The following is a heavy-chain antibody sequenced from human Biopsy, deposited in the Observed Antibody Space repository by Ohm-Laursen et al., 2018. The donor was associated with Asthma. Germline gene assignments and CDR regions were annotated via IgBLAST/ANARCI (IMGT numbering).Heavy chain of an antibody. V-gene: IGHV1-69*01. CDR2: LIPVLGTP. J-gene: IGHJ6*02. D-gene: IGHD3-16*01. Sequence: GSSVKVSCKASGDSFNNFAISWVRQAPGQGLEWMGGLIPVLGTPDHAQMFEGRVTITADESTSTAYMEMSSLRSEDTAVYYCARVDAIMISGDFYFYSGFDLWGQGTTVRVSS. CDR3: ARVDAIMISGDFYFYSGFDL. CDR1: GDSFNNFA.